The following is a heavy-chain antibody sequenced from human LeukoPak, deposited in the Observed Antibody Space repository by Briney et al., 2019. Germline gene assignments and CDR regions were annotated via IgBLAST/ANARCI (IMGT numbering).Heavy chain of an antibody. Sequence: GGSLRLSCAASGFTFSSYSMNWVRQAPGKGLEWVSSISSSSSYIYYADSVKGRFTISRDNAKNSLYLQMNSLRAEGTAVYYCARLRGVDIVATEDYWGQGTLVTVSS. V-gene: IGHV3-21*01. CDR2: ISSSSSYI. J-gene: IGHJ4*02. CDR3: ARLRGVDIVATEDY. CDR1: GFTFSSYS. D-gene: IGHD5-12*01.